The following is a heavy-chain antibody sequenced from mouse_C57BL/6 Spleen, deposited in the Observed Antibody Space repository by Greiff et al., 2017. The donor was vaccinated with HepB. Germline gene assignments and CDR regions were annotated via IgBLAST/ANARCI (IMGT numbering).Heavy chain of an antibody. CDR3: ARGDDGYPAWFAY. CDR1: GYSFTGYY. CDR2: INPSTGGT. Sequence: VQLQQSGPELVKPGASVKISCKASGYSFTGYYMNWVKQSPEKSLEWIGEINPSTGGTTYNQKFKAKATLTVDKSSSTAYMQLKSLTSEDSAVYYCARGDDGYPAWFAYWGQGTLVTVSA. J-gene: IGHJ3*01. V-gene: IGHV1-42*01. D-gene: IGHD2-3*01.